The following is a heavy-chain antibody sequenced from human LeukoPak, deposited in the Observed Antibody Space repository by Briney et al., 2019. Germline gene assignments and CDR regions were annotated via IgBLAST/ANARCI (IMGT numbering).Heavy chain of an antibody. Sequence: PSETLSLTCAVYGGSFSGYYWSWIRQPPGKGLEWIGEINHSGSTNYNPSLKSRVTISVDTSKNQFSLKLSSVTAADTAVYYCARGVGDSYHFDYWGQGTLVTVSS. J-gene: IGHJ4*02. CDR3: ARGVGDSYHFDY. CDR2: INHSGST. V-gene: IGHV4-34*01. D-gene: IGHD2-2*02. CDR1: GGSFSGYY.